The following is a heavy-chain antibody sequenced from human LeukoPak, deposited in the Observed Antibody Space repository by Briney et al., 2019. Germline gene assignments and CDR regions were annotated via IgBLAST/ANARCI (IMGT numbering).Heavy chain of an antibody. D-gene: IGHD6-13*01. V-gene: IGHV3-48*01. CDR2: INGFSSAI. J-gene: IGHJ4*02. CDR3: VGGRTSGSSWPFDY. CDR1: GFTFSDYS. Sequence: GGSLRLSCAASGFTFSDYSMNWVRQAPGKGPEWISYINGFSSAIYYADSVRGRFTVSRENAKNSLSLQMNSLRAEDTAVYYCVGGRTSGSSWPFDYWGQGTLVTVSS.